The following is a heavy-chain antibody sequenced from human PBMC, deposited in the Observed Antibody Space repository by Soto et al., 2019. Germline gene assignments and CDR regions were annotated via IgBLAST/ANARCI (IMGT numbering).Heavy chain of an antibody. D-gene: IGHD3-10*01. CDR1: GFTFSSYS. V-gene: IGHV3-48*02. Sequence: GGSLRLSCAASGFTFSSYSMNWVRQAPGKGLEWVSYISSSSSTIYYADTVKGRFTISRDNAKTSLYLQMNSLRDEDTAVYYCARDVSFVEWYRFGEIKNGPLDYWGQGTLVTVSS. CDR2: ISSSSSTI. J-gene: IGHJ4*02. CDR3: ARDVSFVEWYRFGEIKNGPLDY.